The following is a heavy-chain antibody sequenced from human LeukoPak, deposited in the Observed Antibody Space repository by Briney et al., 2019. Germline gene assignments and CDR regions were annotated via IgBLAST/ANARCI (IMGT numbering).Heavy chain of an antibody. J-gene: IGHJ4*02. CDR3: ARAGERLDYVWGSYRFDY. V-gene: IGHV4-59*12. D-gene: IGHD3-16*02. CDR2: IYYSGST. Sequence: SETLSLTCTVSGGSISSYYWSWIRQPPGKGLEWIGYIYYSGSTNYNPSLKSRVTISVDTSKNQFSLKLSSVTAADTAVYYCARAGERLDYVWGSYRFDYWGQGTLVTVSS. CDR1: GGSISSYY.